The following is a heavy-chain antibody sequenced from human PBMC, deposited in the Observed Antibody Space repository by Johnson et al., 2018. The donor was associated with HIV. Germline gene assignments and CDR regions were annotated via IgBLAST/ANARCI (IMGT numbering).Heavy chain of an antibody. V-gene: IGHV3-30*04. J-gene: IGHJ3*02. D-gene: IGHD3-22*01. Sequence: QVQLVESGGGLVQPGGSLRLSCAASGFNFSNDAIHWVRQAPGKGLEWVAIMSYNASNKYYADSVKGRFTISRDNSKNTLYLQMNSLGAEDTAVYYCAKDVGNYWPNAFDIWGQGTTVTVSS. CDR1: GFNFSNDA. CDR3: AKDVGNYWPNAFDI. CDR2: MSYNASNK.